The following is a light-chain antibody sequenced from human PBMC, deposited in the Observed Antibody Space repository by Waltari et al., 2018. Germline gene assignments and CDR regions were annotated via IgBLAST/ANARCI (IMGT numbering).Light chain of an antibody. CDR3: LQDPHTPRT. J-gene: IGKJ1*01. Sequence: DVVMTQSPHSLAVSLGERATINCKSSQSLLYTSNNKNYLAWFQQTPGQPPKILIYWASIREGGVPDRFSGSGSGTDFTLTISGLQAEDVASYFCLQDPHTPRTFGQGTKVEIK. V-gene: IGKV4-1*01. CDR1: QSLLYTSNNKNY. CDR2: WAS.